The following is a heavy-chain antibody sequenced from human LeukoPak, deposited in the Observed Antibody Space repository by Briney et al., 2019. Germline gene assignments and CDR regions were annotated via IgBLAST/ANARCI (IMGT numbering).Heavy chain of an antibody. D-gene: IGHD7-27*01. V-gene: IGHV4-39*07. CDR3: ARKKLGTEDAFDI. Sequence: PSETLSLTRTVSGGSISSSSYYWGWIRQPPGKGLEWMGSINHSGSTYYNPSLKRRVTISVDTSKNQFSLKLSSVTAADTAVYYCARKKLGTEDAFDIWGQGTMVTVSS. CDR1: GGSISSSSYY. CDR2: INHSGST. J-gene: IGHJ3*02.